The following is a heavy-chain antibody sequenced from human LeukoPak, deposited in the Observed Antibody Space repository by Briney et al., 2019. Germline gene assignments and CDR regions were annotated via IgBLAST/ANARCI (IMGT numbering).Heavy chain of an antibody. V-gene: IGHV3-73*01. CDR1: GVTFSGSA. J-gene: IGHJ6*02. CDR3: TTLAPNGMDV. Sequence: GGSLRLSCAASGVTFSGSAMHWVRQASGKGLEWVGRIRSKANSYATAYAASVKGRFTISRDDSKNTAYLQMNSLKTEDTAVYYCTTLAPNGMDVWGQGTTVTVSS. CDR2: IRSKANSYAT.